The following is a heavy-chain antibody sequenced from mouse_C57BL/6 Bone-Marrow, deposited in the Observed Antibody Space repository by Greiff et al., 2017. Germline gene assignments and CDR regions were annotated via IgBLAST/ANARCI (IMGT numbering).Heavy chain of an antibody. CDR1: GYTFTDYE. CDR3: TRVDYYGSSLYYFDY. J-gene: IGHJ2*01. Sequence: QVQLQQSGAELVRPGASVTLSCKASGYTFTDYEMHWVKQTPVHGLEWIGAIDPETGGTAYNQKFKGKAILTADKSSSTAYMERRSLTSEDSAVYYCTRVDYYGSSLYYFDYWGQGTTLTVSS. V-gene: IGHV1-15*01. D-gene: IGHD1-1*01. CDR2: IDPETGGT.